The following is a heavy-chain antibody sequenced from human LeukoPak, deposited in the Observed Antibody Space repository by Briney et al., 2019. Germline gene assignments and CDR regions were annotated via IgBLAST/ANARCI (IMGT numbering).Heavy chain of an antibody. CDR3: ARLFCGGDCSSFHPDWFDP. J-gene: IGHJ5*02. Sequence: PSETLSLTCAVSGYAISSGYYWGWIRQPPGKGLEWIGIIYHLGYTYYNPSLKSRVTISVDTSKNQFSLKLTSVTAADTAVYYCARLFCGGDCSSFHPDWFDPWGQGTLVTVSS. D-gene: IGHD2-21*02. V-gene: IGHV4-38-2*01. CDR2: IYHLGYT. CDR1: GYAISSGYY.